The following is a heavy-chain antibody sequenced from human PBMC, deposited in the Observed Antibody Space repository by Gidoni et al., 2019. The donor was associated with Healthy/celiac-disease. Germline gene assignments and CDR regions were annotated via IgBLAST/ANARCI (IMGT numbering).Heavy chain of an antibody. D-gene: IGHD2-15*01. CDR2: IYYSGST. J-gene: IGHJ3*02. CDR1: GGPISSYY. Sequence: QVQLQESGPGLVKPSETRSLTCTASGGPISSYYWSWIRQPPGKGLEWIGYIYYSGSTNYTPSLKSRVTISVDTSKNQFSLKLSSVTAADTAVYYCARGGGKWPGAFDIWGQGTMVTVSS. CDR3: ARGGGKWPGAFDI. V-gene: IGHV4-59*01.